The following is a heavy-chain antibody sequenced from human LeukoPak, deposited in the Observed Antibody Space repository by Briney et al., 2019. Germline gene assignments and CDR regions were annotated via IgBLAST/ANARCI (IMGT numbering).Heavy chain of an antibody. J-gene: IGHJ4*02. D-gene: IGHD6-19*01. CDR1: GGSISPYY. CDR2: IYYSGST. Sequence: PSETLSLTCTVSGGSISPYYWSWIRQPPGKGLEWIGYIYYSGSTNYNPSLKSRVTISVDTSKNQFSLKLSSVTAADTAVYYCARHLASGWEYYFDYWGQGTLVTVSS. V-gene: IGHV4-59*08. CDR3: ARHLASGWEYYFDY.